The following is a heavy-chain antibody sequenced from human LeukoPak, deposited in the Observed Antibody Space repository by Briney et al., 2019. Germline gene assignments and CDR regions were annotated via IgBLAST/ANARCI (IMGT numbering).Heavy chain of an antibody. CDR2: IWHDGSIN. J-gene: IGHJ4*02. V-gene: IGHV3-33*01. D-gene: IGHD2-15*01. CDR1: GFTFSTYG. CDR3: ARAVGPCDY. Sequence: PWRSLRLSCAASGFTFSTYGMHWVRQALGKGLEWVAVIWHDGSINYYADFVKGLFTISSANAKNTLYLLLDSMGGEAAVVYYWARAVGPCDYWAQGTRVTVSS.